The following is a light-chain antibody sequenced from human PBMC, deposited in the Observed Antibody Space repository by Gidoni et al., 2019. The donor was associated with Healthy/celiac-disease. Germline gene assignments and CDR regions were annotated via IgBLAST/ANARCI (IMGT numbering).Light chain of an antibody. Sequence: DIQMTQSPSSLSATIRDRVTITCRASQSIISYLNWYQQKPGKAPKLLIYAASSLQSGVPSRFSGSGSGTDFTLTISSLQPEDVATYYCQQSYSTPRFXGXTKVEIK. CDR3: QQSYSTPR. CDR2: AAS. CDR1: QSIISY. V-gene: IGKV1-39*01. J-gene: IGKJ4*01.